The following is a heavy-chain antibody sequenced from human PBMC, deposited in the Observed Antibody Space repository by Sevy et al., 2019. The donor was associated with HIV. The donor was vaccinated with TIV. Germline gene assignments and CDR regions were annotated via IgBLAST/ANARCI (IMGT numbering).Heavy chain of an antibody. CDR1: GFTFSNAW. D-gene: IGHD3-3*01. CDR3: TTPSAFWSGYLSYAFDI. V-gene: IGHV3-15*01. J-gene: IGHJ3*02. Sequence: GGSLRLSCAASGFTFSNAWMSWVRQAPGKGLEWVGRIKSKTDGGTTDYAAPVKGRFTISRDDSKNTLYLQMNSLKTEDTAVYYCTTPSAFWSGYLSYAFDIWGQGTMVTVSS. CDR2: IKSKTDGGTT.